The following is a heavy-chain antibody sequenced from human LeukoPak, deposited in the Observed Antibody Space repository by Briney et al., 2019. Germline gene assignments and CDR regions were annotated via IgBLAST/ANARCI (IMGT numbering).Heavy chain of an antibody. D-gene: IGHD2-2*02. CDR2: INSYGDST. Sequence: GGSLRLSCAASGFPFSTYAMSWVRQAPGKGLEWVSTINSYGDSTYYTDSVKGRFTISRDNSGNTLHLQMSSLRAEDTAVHYCATSSTLIVVVATAIRDYWGQGTLVTVSS. V-gene: IGHV3-23*01. CDR1: GFPFSTYA. CDR3: ATSSTLIVVVATAIRDY. J-gene: IGHJ4*02.